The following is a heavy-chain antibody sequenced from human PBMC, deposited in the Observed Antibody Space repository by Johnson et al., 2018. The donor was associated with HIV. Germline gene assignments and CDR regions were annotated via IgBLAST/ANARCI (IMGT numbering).Heavy chain of an antibody. CDR3: AKDAVTDDAFDI. J-gene: IGHJ3*02. CDR1: GFTFSDYA. V-gene: IGHV3-30*02. D-gene: IGHD4-17*01. CDR2: IRYDGSNK. Sequence: QVQLVESGGGLVQPGGSLRLSCAASGFTFSDYAMHWVRQAPGKGLEWVAFIRYDGSNKYYADSVKGRFTISRDNSKNTLYLQMNSLRAEDTAVYYCAKDAVTDDAFDIWGQGTMVTVSS.